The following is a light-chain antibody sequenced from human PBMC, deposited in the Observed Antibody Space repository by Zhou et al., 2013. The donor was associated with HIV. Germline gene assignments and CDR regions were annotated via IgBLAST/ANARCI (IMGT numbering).Light chain of an antibody. CDR3: QQSYSVLCS. V-gene: IGKV1-9*01. Sequence: DIQLTQSPSFLSASVGDRVTITCRASQGISSYLAWYQQKPGKAPKLLIYATSTLQSGVPSRFSGSRSGTDFTLTISNLQSEDFATYYCQQSYSVLCSFGQGTKLE. CDR2: ATS. J-gene: IGKJ2*04. CDR1: QGISSY.